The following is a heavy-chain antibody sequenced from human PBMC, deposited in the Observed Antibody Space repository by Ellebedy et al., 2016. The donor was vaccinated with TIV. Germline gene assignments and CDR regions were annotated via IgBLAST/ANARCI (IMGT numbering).Heavy chain of an antibody. J-gene: IGHJ5*02. Sequence: GESLKISCKASGYSFTSYWIGWVRQMPGKGLEWMGIIYPGDSDTRYSPSFQGQVTISADKSISTAYLQWSSLKDSDTAMYYCARLVPIVGATTLGWFDPWGQGTLVTVSS. CDR2: IYPGDSDT. CDR3: ARLVPIVGATTLGWFDP. D-gene: IGHD1-26*01. CDR1: GYSFTSYW. V-gene: IGHV5-51*01.